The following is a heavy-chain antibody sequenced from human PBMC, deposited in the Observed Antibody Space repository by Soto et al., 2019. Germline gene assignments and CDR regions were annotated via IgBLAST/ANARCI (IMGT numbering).Heavy chain of an antibody. V-gene: IGHV4-31*03. D-gene: IGHD3-3*01. CDR2: IYYSGST. CDR3: AREALPGFWSGYHTS. CDR1: GGSLSSGGYY. J-gene: IGHJ4*02. Sequence: SESLSLTCTVSGGSLSSGGYYWSWIRQHPGKGLEWIGYIYYSGSTYYNPSLKSRVTISVDTSKNQFSLKLSSVTAADTAVYYCAREALPGFWSGYHTSWGQGTLVTVS.